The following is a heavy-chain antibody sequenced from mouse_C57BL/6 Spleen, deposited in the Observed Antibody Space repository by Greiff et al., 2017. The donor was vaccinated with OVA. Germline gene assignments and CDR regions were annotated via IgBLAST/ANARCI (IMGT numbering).Heavy chain of an antibody. CDR1: GYTFTSYG. D-gene: IGHD1-1*01. J-gene: IGHJ2*01. CDR2: IYPRSGNT. V-gene: IGHV1-81*01. CDR3: AHYGSSPFY. Sequence: QVHVKQSGAELARPGASVKLSCKASGYTFTSYGISWVKQRTGQGLEWIGEIYPRSGNTYYNEKFKGKATLTADKSSSTAYMELRSLTSEDSAVYFCAHYGSSPFYWGQGTTLTVSS.